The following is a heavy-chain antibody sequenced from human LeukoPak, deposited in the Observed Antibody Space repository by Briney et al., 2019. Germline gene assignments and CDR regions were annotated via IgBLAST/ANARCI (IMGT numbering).Heavy chain of an antibody. CDR2: INHSGST. CDR3: ARGSPLGPYYFDY. Sequence: PSETLSLTCAVYGGSFSGYYWSWIRQPPGKGLEWIGEINHSGSTNYNPSLKSRVTMSVDTSKSQFSLKLSSVTAADTAVYYCARGSPLGPYYFDYWGQGTLVTVSS. J-gene: IGHJ4*02. CDR1: GGSFSGYY. D-gene: IGHD7-27*01. V-gene: IGHV4-34*01.